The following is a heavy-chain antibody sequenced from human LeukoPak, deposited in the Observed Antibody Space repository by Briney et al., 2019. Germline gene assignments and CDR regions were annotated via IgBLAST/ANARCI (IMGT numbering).Heavy chain of an antibody. CDR2: INHSGST. J-gene: IGHJ4*02. D-gene: IGHD2-2*01. CDR1: GGSFSGYY. CDR3: ARGRGYCSSTSCYQRLMYFDY. Sequence: SETLSLTCAVYGGSFSGYYWSWIRQPPGEGLEWIGEINHSGSTNYNPSLKSRVTISVDTSKNQFSLKLSSVTAADTAVYYCARGRGYCSSTSCYQRLMYFDYWGQGTLVTVSS. V-gene: IGHV4-34*01.